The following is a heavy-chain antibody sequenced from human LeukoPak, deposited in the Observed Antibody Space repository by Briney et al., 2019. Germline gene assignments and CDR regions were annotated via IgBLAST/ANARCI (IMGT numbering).Heavy chain of an antibody. CDR3: ARDSLRIAACDY. D-gene: IGHD6-6*01. CDR1: GYSISSGYY. Sequence: PSETLSLTCTVSGYSISSGYYWGWIRQPPGKGLEWIGSIYHSGSTYYNPSLKSRVTISVDTSKNQFSLKLSSVTAADTAVYYCARDSLRIAACDYWGQGTLVTVSS. V-gene: IGHV4-38-2*02. J-gene: IGHJ4*02. CDR2: IYHSGST.